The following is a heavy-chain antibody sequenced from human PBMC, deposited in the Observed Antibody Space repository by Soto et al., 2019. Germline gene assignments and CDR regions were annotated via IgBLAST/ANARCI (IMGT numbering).Heavy chain of an antibody. Sequence: SETLSFTCTASGGSISSSSYCWGWIRQPPGKGLEWIGSIYYSGSTYYKPSLKSRVTISVDTSTNQFSLKLRSVTAADTSVYYCARHLIVVSAARPPERDRFDPGGQGTLVTVSS. CDR1: GGSISSSSYC. V-gene: IGHV4-39*01. D-gene: IGHD2-2*01. CDR3: ARHLIVVSAARPPERDRFDP. J-gene: IGHJ5*01. CDR2: IYYSGST.